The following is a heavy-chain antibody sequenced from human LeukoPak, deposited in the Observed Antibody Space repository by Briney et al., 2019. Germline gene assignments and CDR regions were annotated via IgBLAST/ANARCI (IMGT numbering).Heavy chain of an antibody. V-gene: IGHV3-21*01. D-gene: IGHD3-10*01. CDR2: ISSSSSYI. J-gene: IGHJ6*03. CDR1: GFTFDDYA. CDR3: ARDLNMDV. Sequence: PGGSLRLSCVASGFTFDDYAMNWVRQAPGKGLEWVSSISSSSSYIYYADSVKGRFTISRDNAKNSLYLQMNSLRAEDTAVYYCARDLNMDVWGKGTTVTVSS.